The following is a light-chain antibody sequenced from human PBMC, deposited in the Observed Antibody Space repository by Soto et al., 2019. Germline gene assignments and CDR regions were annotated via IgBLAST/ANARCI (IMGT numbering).Light chain of an antibody. CDR1: QSLVYSDGNTY. J-gene: IGKJ5*01. V-gene: IGKV2-30*01. Sequence: VVITPSPLSPPVPPGQPASLSFRASQSLVYSDGNTYLTWFQQRPGQSPRRLIYKVSNRHSGVPDRFSGSGSVTDFTLKISRVEAEDVGVYYCMQGAHWPRTFGQGTRLEIK. CDR2: KVS. CDR3: MQGAHWPRT.